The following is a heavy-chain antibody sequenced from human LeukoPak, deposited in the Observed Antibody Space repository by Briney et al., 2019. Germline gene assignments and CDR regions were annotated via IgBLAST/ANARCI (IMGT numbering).Heavy chain of an antibody. V-gene: IGHV4-34*01. CDR2: IHHSGTT. D-gene: IGHD6-13*01. CDR1: GGSFSGYY. J-gene: IGHJ3*02. CDR3: AYSSSWSHAFDI. Sequence: SETLSLTCAVYGGSFSGYYWTWIRQPPGKGLEWIGEIHHSGTTNYNPSLKSRVTISVDTSKNQFSLKLNSVTAADTAVYYCAYSSSWSHAFDIWGQGTMVTVAS.